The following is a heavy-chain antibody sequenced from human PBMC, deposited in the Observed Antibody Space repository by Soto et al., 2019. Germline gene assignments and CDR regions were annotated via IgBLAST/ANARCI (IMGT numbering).Heavy chain of an antibody. V-gene: IGHV4-59*12. CDR3: ARSQTTVTSYDY. D-gene: IGHD4-17*01. Sequence: PSETLSLTCSVSGGSISSGYWTWFRHPPGKGLEWIGYIYLGGSTNYNPSLKSRVIISVDRSKNQFSLKLSSVTAADTAVYYCARSQTTVTSYDYWGQGTLGTVS. J-gene: IGHJ4*02. CDR1: GGSISSGY. CDR2: IYLGGST.